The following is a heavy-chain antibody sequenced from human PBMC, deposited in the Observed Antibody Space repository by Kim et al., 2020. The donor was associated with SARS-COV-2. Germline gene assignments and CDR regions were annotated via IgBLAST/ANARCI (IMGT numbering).Heavy chain of an antibody. D-gene: IGHD4-17*01. CDR1: GGTFSSYA. V-gene: IGHV1-69*13. CDR2: IIPIFGTA. CDR3: ARSSEGTHMTTVVTPYYYYGMDV. J-gene: IGHJ6*02. Sequence: SVKVSCKASGGTFSSYAISWVRQAPGQGLEWMGGIIPIFGTANYAQKFQGRVTITADESTSTAYMELSSLRSEDTAVYYCARSSEGTHMTTVVTPYYYYGMDVWGQGTTVTVSS.